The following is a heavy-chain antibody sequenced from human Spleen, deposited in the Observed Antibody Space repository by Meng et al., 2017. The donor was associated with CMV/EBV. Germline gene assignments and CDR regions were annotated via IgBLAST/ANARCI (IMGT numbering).Heavy chain of an antibody. CDR1: GGDISSSSYD. J-gene: IGHJ5*02. Sequence: GGDISSSSYDCGWIRQPPGTVLEWIGSIYYSGSTYYNPSLKSRVTISVDTSKNQFSLKLSSVTAADTAVYYCARIRLIAARPDWFDPWGQGTLVTVSS. D-gene: IGHD6-6*01. CDR3: ARIRLIAARPDWFDP. CDR2: IYYSGST. V-gene: IGHV4-39*01.